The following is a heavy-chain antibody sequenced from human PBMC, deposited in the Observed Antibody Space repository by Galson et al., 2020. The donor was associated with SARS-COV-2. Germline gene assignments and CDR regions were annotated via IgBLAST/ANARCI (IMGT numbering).Heavy chain of an antibody. CDR2: MNPNSGYT. Sequence: GASVKVSCKASGYTFTDFGFNWVRQATGQGLEWMGWMNPNSGYTGYAQKFEGRLTMTRDTSISTAYMELSSLRSEDTAIYYCARGLDDAMVAPSHWGQGTLITVSS. V-gene: IGHV1-8*01. J-gene: IGHJ4*02. D-gene: IGHD5-12*01. CDR1: GYTFTDFG. CDR3: ARGLDDAMVAPSH.